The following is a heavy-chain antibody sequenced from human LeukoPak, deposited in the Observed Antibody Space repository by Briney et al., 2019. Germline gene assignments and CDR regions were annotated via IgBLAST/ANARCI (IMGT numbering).Heavy chain of an antibody. Sequence: EGSLRLSCAASGFTFSSYAMSWVRQAPGKGLEWVSAISGSGGSTYYADSVKGRFTISRDNSKNTLYLQMNSLRAEDTAVYYCALGKNGGKWSAFDYWGQGTLVTVSS. CDR3: ALGKNGGKWSAFDY. J-gene: IGHJ4*02. CDR2: ISGSGGST. D-gene: IGHD4-23*01. CDR1: GFTFSSYA. V-gene: IGHV3-23*01.